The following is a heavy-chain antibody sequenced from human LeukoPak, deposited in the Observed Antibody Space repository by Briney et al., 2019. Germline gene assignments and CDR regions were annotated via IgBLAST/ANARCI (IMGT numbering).Heavy chain of an antibody. J-gene: IGHJ6*03. CDR1: GFTFSSYA. V-gene: IGHV1-2*02. D-gene: IGHD2-2*02. CDR2: INPNSGGT. CDR3: ARGDEYHYYYYYMDV. Sequence: PGGSLRLSCAASGFTFSSYAMHWVRQAPGQGLEWMGWINPNSGGTNYAQKFQGRVTMTRDTSISTAYMELSRLRSDDTAVYYCARGDEYHYYYYYMDVWGKGTTVTVSS.